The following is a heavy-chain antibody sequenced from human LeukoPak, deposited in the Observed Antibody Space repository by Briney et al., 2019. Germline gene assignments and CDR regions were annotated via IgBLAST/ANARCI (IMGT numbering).Heavy chain of an antibody. CDR1: GYSLTTYW. CDR2: IYPGDSDT. CDR3: ARERGGNFDY. D-gene: IGHD3-10*01. Sequence: GESLKISCMTSGYSLTTYWIAWVRQMPGKGLEWMGIIYPGDSDTRYSPSFQGQVTISADKSISTAYLQWSSLKASDTAMYYCARERGGNFDYWGQGTLVTVSS. J-gene: IGHJ4*02. V-gene: IGHV5-51*01.